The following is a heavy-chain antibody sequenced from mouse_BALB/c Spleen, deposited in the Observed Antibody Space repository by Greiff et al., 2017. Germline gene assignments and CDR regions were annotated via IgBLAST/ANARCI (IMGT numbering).Heavy chain of an antibody. Sequence: DVMLVESGGGLVQPGESLKLSCESNEYEFPSHDMSWVRKTPEKRLELVAAINSDGGSTYYPDTMERRFIISRDNTKKTLYLQMSSLRSEDTALYYCARHLYVNYHYYAMDYWGQGTSVTVSS. D-gene: IGHD2-1*01. CDR2: INSDGGST. CDR1: EYEFPSHD. V-gene: IGHV5-2*01. CDR3: ARHLYVNYHYYAMDY. J-gene: IGHJ4*01.